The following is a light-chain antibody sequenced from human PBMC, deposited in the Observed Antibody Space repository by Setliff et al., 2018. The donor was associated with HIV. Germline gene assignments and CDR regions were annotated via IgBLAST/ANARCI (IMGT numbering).Light chain of an antibody. Sequence: QSVLTQPASVSGSPGQSITISCTGTSGDVGRYNLVSWYQQQPGKPPKLMIYQASKRPSGVPNRFSGSKSGNTASLTISGLQAGDEADYYCCSNTGSNTYVFGTGTKVTVL. CDR2: QAS. J-gene: IGLJ1*01. CDR3: CSNTGSNTYV. V-gene: IGLV2-23*01. CDR1: SGDVGRYNL.